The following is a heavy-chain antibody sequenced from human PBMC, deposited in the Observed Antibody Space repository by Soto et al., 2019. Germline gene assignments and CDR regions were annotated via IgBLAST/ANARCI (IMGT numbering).Heavy chain of an antibody. D-gene: IGHD3-3*01. CDR2: INHSGST. CDR3: ARKTYDFWSGYYNGHFDY. Sequence: SETLSLTCAVYGGSFSGYYWSWIRQPPGKGLEWIGEINHSGSTNFNPSLKSRVTISVDTSKNHFSLKLSSVTAADTAVYYCARKTYDFWSGYYNGHFDYWGQGTLVTVSS. V-gene: IGHV4-34*01. CDR1: GGSFSGYY. J-gene: IGHJ4*02.